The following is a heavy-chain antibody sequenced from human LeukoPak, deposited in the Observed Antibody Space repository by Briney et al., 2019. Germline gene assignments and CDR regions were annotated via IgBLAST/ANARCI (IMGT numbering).Heavy chain of an antibody. CDR3: AKDPEYYYDSSGSDDAFDI. CDR1: GFTFSSYA. V-gene: IGHV3-23*01. J-gene: IGHJ3*02. D-gene: IGHD3-22*01. Sequence: GGSLRLSCAASGFTFSSYAMSWVRQAPGKGLEWVSCLSGSGGSTYYADSVKGRFTISRDNSKNTLYLQMNSLRAEDTAVYYCAKDPEYYYDSSGSDDAFDIWGQGTMVTVSS. CDR2: LSGSGGST.